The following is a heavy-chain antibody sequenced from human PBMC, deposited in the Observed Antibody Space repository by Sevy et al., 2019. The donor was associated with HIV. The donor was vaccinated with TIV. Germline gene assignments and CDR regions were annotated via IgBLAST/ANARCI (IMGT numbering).Heavy chain of an antibody. J-gene: IGHJ4*02. CDR1: GFTFSSYW. D-gene: IGHD2-15*01. CDR2: IKQDGSEK. CDR3: ASSGDRAIVVVVAATFDY. Sequence: GGSLRLSCAASGFTFSSYWMSWVRQAPGKGLEWVANIKQDGSEKYYVDSVKGRFTISRDNAKNSLYLQMNSLRAEDTAVYYCASSGDRAIVVVVAATFDYWGQGTLVTVSS. V-gene: IGHV3-7*01.